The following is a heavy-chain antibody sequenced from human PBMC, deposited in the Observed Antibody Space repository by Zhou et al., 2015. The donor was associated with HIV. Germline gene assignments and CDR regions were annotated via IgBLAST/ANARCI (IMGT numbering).Heavy chain of an antibody. J-gene: IGHJ4*02. CDR1: GFTFTRYG. Sequence: QVQLVESGGGVVQPGRSLRLSCAASGFTFTRYGMHWVRQAPGKGLEWVAVIWYDGSNKYYADSVKGRFTISRDNSKNTLYLQMNSLRAEDTAVYYCARGSLYDSSWGXYWGQGTLGHRLL. CDR3: ARGSLYDSSWGXY. V-gene: IGHV3-33*08. D-gene: IGHD3-22*01. CDR2: IWYDGSNK.